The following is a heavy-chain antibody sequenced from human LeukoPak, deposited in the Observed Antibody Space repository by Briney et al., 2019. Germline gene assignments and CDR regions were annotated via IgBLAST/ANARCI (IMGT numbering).Heavy chain of an antibody. CDR3: ARGATGYSSGRRLDP. D-gene: IGHD6-19*01. CDR2: IYHSGST. CDR1: GGSISSSNW. V-gene: IGHV4-4*02. Sequence: ASETLSLTCAVSGGSISSSNWWSWVRQPPGKGLEWIGEIYHSGSTNYNPSLKSRVTISVDKSKNQFSLKLSSVTAADTAVYYCARGATGYSSGRRLDPWGQGTLVTVSS. J-gene: IGHJ5*02.